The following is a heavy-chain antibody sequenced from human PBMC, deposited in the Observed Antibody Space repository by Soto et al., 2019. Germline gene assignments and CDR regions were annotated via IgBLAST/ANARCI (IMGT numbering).Heavy chain of an antibody. V-gene: IGHV1-69*13. Sequence: SVKVSCKASGGTFSSYTFSWVRQAPGQGLEWMGAIIPIFGTTNYAQTFQDRVTIIADESTSTAFMELSSLRSEDTAVYYCATGGQQLPMGYWGQGTLVTVSS. CDR2: IIPIFGTT. CDR1: GGTFSSYT. J-gene: IGHJ4*02. CDR3: ATGGQQLPMGY. D-gene: IGHD6-13*01.